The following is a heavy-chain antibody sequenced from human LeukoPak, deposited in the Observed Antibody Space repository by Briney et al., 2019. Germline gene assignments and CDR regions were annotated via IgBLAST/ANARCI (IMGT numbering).Heavy chain of an antibody. Sequence: GGSLRLSCAASGFTFSSYGMHWVRQAPGKGLEWVTLISYDGSNKYYADSVKGRFTISRDNSKNTLYPQMNSLRAEDTAVYYCAKEGRGYCSGGRCPDYFDYWGQGTLVTVSS. D-gene: IGHD2-15*01. V-gene: IGHV3-30*18. CDR2: ISYDGSNK. J-gene: IGHJ4*02. CDR1: GFTFSSYG. CDR3: AKEGRGYCSGGRCPDYFDY.